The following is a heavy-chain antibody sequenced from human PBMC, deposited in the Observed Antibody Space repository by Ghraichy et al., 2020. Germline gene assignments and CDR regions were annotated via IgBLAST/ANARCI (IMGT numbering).Heavy chain of an antibody. V-gene: IGHV3-7*01. CDR1: GFTLSSYW. Sequence: GGSLRLSCAASGFTLSSYWMTWVRQAPGKGLEWVANIKQDGNEKYYVDSVKGRFTISRDNTKNSLFLQMNSLRVEDTAVYYCARGKGLDGWGQGTTVTVSS. CDR2: IKQDGNEK. CDR3: ARGKGLDG. J-gene: IGHJ6*02.